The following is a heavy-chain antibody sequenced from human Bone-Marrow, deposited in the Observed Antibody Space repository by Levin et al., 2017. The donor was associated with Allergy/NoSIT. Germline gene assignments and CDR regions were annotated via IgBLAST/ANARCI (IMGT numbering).Heavy chain of an antibody. CDR2: ISSSGTTI. CDR3: ARVGAGYGSGTYYNPFYYYYMDV. Sequence: LSLTCAASGFSFSDFYMSWIRQAPGKGLEWVSYISSSGTTIYYTDSVKGRFTISRDNAKNSLSLQMNSLRAEDTAVYYCARVGAGYGSGTYYNPFYYYYMDVWGKGTTVTVSS. D-gene: IGHD3-10*01. V-gene: IGHV3-11*01. J-gene: IGHJ6*03. CDR1: GFSFSDFY.